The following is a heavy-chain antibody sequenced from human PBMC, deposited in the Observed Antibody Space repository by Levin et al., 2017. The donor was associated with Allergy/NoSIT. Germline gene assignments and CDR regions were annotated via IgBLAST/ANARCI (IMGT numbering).Heavy chain of an antibody. Sequence: SCVASGYTFSWYAIHWVRQAPGKGLEWVAVISYDGSTTYYPDSVKGRFIISRDNSKNTPYLQMNSLRPEDTAVYYCARADSSSYPDYWGQGTLLTVSS. V-gene: IGHV3-30-3*01. J-gene: IGHJ4*02. CDR3: ARADSSSYPDY. D-gene: IGHD3-22*01. CDR2: ISYDGSTT. CDR1: GYTFSWYA.